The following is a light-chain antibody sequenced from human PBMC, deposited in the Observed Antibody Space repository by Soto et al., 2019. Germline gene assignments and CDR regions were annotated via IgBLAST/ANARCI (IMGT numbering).Light chain of an antibody. Sequence: EIVLTQSPATLSLSPGERATLSCRASQNINTHLAWYQQRPGQVPRLLIYEASNRATDIPARFSGSGSGTDFTLTISSLEPEDFAVYYCLQRSNWLTFGGGTKVEIK. V-gene: IGKV3-11*01. CDR3: LQRSNWLT. CDR1: QNINTH. CDR2: EAS. J-gene: IGKJ4*01.